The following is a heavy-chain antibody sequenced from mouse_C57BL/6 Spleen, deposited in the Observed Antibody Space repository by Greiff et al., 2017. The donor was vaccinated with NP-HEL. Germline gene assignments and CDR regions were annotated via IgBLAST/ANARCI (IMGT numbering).Heavy chain of an antibody. D-gene: IGHD1-1*01. Sequence: EVQLVESGGDLVKPGGSLKLSCAASGFTFSSYGMSWVRQTPDKRLEWVATISSGGSYTYYPDSVKGRFTISRDNAKNTLYLQMSSLKSEDTAMYYCARHYYYGSSLNYFDYWGQGTTLTVSS. J-gene: IGHJ2*01. V-gene: IGHV5-6*01. CDR1: GFTFSSYG. CDR3: ARHYYYGSSLNYFDY. CDR2: ISSGGSYT.